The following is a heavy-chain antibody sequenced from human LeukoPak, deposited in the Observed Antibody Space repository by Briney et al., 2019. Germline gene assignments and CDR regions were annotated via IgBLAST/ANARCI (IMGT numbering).Heavy chain of an antibody. D-gene: IGHD2-2*02. CDR1: GGPFSGYY. J-gene: IGHJ6*02. V-gene: IGHV4-59*08. CDR2: IYYSGST. CDR3: ARRLPISGYYGMDV. Sequence: PSETLSLTCAVYGGPFSGYYWSWIRQPPGKGLEWIGYIYYSGSTNYNPSLKSRVTISVDTSKNQFSLKLSSVTAADTAVYYCARRLPISGYYGMDVWGQGTTVTVSS.